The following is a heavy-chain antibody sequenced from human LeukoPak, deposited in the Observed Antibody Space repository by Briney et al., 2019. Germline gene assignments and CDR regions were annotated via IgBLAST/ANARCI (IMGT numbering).Heavy chain of an antibody. CDR2: ISTYNGDT. V-gene: IGHV1-18*01. CDR1: GYTFSSYG. CDR3: ARDFGHCTNGVCYRNWFDP. D-gene: IGHD2-8*01. Sequence: ASVKVSCKAPGYTFSSYGISWVRQAPGQGLEWMGWISTYNGDTNYAQKFQGRVTMTTDTSTSTAYMELRSLRSDDTAVYYCARDFGHCTNGVCYRNWFDPWGQGTLVTVSS. J-gene: IGHJ5*02.